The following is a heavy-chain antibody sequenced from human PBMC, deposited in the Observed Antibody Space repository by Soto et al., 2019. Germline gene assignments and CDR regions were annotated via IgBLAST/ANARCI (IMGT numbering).Heavy chain of an antibody. CDR1: GGSISNNNW. D-gene: IGHD3-10*01. CDR2: IHHSGAS. CDR3: AAVDYYYGSGSRVGLDV. V-gene: IGHV4-4*02. Sequence: QVQLQESGPGLLKPSGTLSLTCAVSGGSISNNNWWSWVRQSPGEGLEWIGEIHHSGASDYNPSLRSRVTISVDKSRNQFSLNLRSVTAADTAIYYCAAVDYYYGSGSRVGLDVWGQGTTVTVSS. J-gene: IGHJ6*02.